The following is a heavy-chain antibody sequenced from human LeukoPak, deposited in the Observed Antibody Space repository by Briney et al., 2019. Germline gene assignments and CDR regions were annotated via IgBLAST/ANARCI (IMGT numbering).Heavy chain of an antibody. CDR1: GDSISSYY. CDR3: ARGTSGLPVDY. J-gene: IGHJ4*02. Sequence: SETLSLTCPVSGDSISSYYWSWIRQPPGKGLEWLGYIYYTGTTNYNPSLKSRVTMSVDTSKNHFSLKLESVTAADTAVYFCARGTSGLPVDYWDQGTLVTVSS. V-gene: IGHV4-59*01. D-gene: IGHD2-21*01. CDR2: IYYTGTT.